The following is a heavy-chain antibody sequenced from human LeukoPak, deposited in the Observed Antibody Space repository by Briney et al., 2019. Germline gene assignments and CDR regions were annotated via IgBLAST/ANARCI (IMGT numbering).Heavy chain of an antibody. J-gene: IGHJ4*02. CDR1: GYSFTTHW. Sequence: GESLKISCKGSGYSFTTHWIGWVCQMPGKGLEWMGIIYPSDSDTRYSPSFQGQVTISADKSISTAYLQWSSLKASDTAMYYCARFSGSDWNIHYFDYWGQGTLVTVSS. D-gene: IGHD6-19*01. CDR2: IYPSDSDT. CDR3: ARFSGSDWNIHYFDY. V-gene: IGHV5-51*01.